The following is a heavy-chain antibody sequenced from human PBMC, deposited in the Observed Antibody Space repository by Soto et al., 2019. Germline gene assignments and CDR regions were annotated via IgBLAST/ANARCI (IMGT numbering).Heavy chain of an antibody. CDR1: GYSFTSYW. D-gene: IGHD3-10*01. CDR3: ARLIPMVRGVIISGFDY. CDR2: IDPSDSYT. V-gene: IGHV5-10-1*04. Sequence: GESLKISCKGSGYSFTSYWISWVRQMPGKGLEWMGRIDPSDSYTNYSPSFQGQVTISADKSISTAYLQWSSLKASDTAMYYCARLIPMVRGVIISGFDYWGQGTLVTVSS. J-gene: IGHJ4*02.